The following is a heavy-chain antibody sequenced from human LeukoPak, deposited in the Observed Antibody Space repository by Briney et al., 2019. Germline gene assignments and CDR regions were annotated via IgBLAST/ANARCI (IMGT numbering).Heavy chain of an antibody. D-gene: IGHD3-10*01. V-gene: IGHV4-34*01. CDR2: INHSGST. Sequence: PSETLSLTCAVYGGSFSGYYWSWIRQPPGKGLEWIGEINHSGSTNYNPSLKSRVTIFVDTSKNQFSLKLSSVTAADTAVYYCARHVLLLWFGDFDYWGQGTLVTVSS. CDR1: GGSFSGYY. J-gene: IGHJ4*02. CDR3: ARHVLLLWFGDFDY.